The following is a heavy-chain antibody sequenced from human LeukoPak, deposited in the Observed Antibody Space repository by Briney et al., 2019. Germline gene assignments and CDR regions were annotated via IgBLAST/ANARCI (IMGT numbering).Heavy chain of an antibody. V-gene: IGHV4-39*07. Sequence: SETLSLTCTVSGGSISSSSYYWGWIRQPPGKGLEWIGSIYYSGSTYYNPSLKSRVTMSVDTSKNQFSLKVSSVTAADTAVYYCARRGVARVGATHYYFDYWGQGTLVTVSS. CDR3: ARRGVARVGATHYYFDY. CDR2: IYYSGST. D-gene: IGHD1-26*01. CDR1: GGSISSSSYY. J-gene: IGHJ4*02.